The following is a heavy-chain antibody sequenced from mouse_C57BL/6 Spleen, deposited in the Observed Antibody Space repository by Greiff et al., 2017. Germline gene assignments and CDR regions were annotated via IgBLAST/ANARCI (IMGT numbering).Heavy chain of an antibody. CDR1: GYTFTSYW. CDR2: IYPGSGST. Sequence: QVQLQQPGAELVKPGASVKMSCKASGYTFTSYWITWVKQRPGQGLEWIGDIYPGSGSTNYNEKFKSKATLTVDTSSSTAYMQLSSLTSEDSAVYYCAREGTVVAPGAMDYWGQGTSVTVSS. V-gene: IGHV1-55*01. D-gene: IGHD1-1*01. J-gene: IGHJ4*01. CDR3: AREGTVVAPGAMDY.